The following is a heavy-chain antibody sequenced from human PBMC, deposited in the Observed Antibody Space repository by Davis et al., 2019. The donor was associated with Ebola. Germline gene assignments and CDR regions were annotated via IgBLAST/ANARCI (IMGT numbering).Heavy chain of an antibody. Sequence: SETLSLTCTVSGDSISSSSYYWGWIRQPPGKGLEWIGSIYYSGSTYYNPSLKSRVTISVDTSKNQFSLKLSSVTAADTAGYYCARDYGDGDYYYYYGMDVWGQGTTVTVSS. CDR2: IYYSGST. CDR3: ARDYGDGDYYYYYGMDV. D-gene: IGHD4-17*01. V-gene: IGHV4-39*02. J-gene: IGHJ6*02. CDR1: GDSISSSSYY.